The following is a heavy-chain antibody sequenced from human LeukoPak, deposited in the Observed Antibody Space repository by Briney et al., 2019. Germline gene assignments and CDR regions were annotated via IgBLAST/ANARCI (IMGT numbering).Heavy chain of an antibody. J-gene: IGHJ4*02. V-gene: IGHV1-3*01. D-gene: IGHD2-2*01. CDR3: ARGPFIVVVPAAIPPHFDY. Sequence: KFQGRVTITRDTSASTAYMELSSLRSEDTAVYYCARGPFIVVVPAAIPPHFDYWGQGTLVTVSS.